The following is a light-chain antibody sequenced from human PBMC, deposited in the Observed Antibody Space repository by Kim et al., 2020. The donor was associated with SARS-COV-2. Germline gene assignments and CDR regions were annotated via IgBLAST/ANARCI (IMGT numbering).Light chain of an antibody. J-gene: IGKJ1*01. CDR3: LQYNDYPRT. CDR1: QGISNY. V-gene: IGKV1-17*03. Sequence: ASVGDRVSITCRASQGISNYLDWFQQKPVKVPKRLIYVASNLQSGVPSRFSGSGSGTEFTLTISSLQPEDFAIYSCLQYNDYPRTFGQGTKVDIK. CDR2: VAS.